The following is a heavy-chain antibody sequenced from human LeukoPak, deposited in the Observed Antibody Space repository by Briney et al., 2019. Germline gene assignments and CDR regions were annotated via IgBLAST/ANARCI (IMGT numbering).Heavy chain of an antibody. CDR1: GFTFSSYW. CDR3: ARSGRGYCSGGSCTIYYYYYMDV. Sequence: GGSLRLSCAASGFTFSSYWMSWVRQAPGKGLEWVANIKQDGSEKYYVHSVKGRFTISRDNAKNSLYLQMNSLRAEDTAVYYCARSGRGYCSGGSCTIYYYYYMDVWGKGTTVTVSS. V-gene: IGHV3-7*01. J-gene: IGHJ6*03. D-gene: IGHD2-15*01. CDR2: IKQDGSEK.